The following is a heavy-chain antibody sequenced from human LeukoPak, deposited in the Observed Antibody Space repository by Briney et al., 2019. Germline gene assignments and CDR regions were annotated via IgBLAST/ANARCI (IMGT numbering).Heavy chain of an antibody. Sequence: GSSVKVSCKASGGTFSSYAISWVRQAPGQGLEWMGGIIPIFGTANYAQKFQGRVTITADESTSTAYMELSGLRSEDTAVYYCARDIGDGYTTTYYFDYWGQGTLVTVSS. V-gene: IGHV1-69*01. J-gene: IGHJ4*02. CDR2: IIPIFGTA. CDR1: GGTFSSYA. CDR3: ARDIGDGYTTTYYFDY. D-gene: IGHD5-24*01.